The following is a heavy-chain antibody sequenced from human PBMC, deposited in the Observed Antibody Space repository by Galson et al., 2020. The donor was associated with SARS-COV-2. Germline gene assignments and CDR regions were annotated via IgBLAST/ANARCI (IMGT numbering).Heavy chain of an antibody. V-gene: IGHV4-38-2*02. CDR2: IYHSGST. Sequence: ALETLSLTCTVSGYSISSGYYWGWIRQPPGKGLEWIGSIYHSGSTYYNPSLKSRVTISVDTSKNQFSLKLSSVTAADTAVYYCARALVLLWFGGLFSGNWFDPWGQGTLVTVSS. CDR1: GYSISSGYY. D-gene: IGHD3-10*01. J-gene: IGHJ5*02. CDR3: ARALVLLWFGGLFSGNWFDP.